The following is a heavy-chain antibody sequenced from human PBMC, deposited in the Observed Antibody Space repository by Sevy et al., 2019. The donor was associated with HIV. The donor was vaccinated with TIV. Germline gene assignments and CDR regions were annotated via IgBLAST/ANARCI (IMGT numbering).Heavy chain of an antibody. CDR1: GFTFSSYE. Sequence: GGALRLSCAASGFTFSSYEMNWVRQAPGKGLEWVSYISSSGSTIYYADSVKGRFTIYRDNAKNSLYLQMNSLRAEDTAVYYCAREGLRYFDWLSPMDVWGKGTTVTVSS. D-gene: IGHD3-9*01. J-gene: IGHJ6*03. V-gene: IGHV3-48*03. CDR3: AREGLRYFDWLSPMDV. CDR2: ISSSGSTI.